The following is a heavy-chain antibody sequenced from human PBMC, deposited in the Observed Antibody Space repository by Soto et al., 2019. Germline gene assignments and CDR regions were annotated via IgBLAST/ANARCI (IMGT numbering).Heavy chain of an antibody. CDR1: GYTFTGYG. CDR3: AKDRGFCSGRTCYSLDF. J-gene: IGHJ4*02. Sequence: ASVKVSCKASGYTFTGYGINWVRQAPGQGLEWLGWISAYNGSTNYAQSLQGRITMTTDTFTSTAYMELRSLRSDDTAVYYCAKDRGFCSGRTCYSLDFWGQGALVTVSS. CDR2: ISAYNGST. V-gene: IGHV1-18*04. D-gene: IGHD2-15*01.